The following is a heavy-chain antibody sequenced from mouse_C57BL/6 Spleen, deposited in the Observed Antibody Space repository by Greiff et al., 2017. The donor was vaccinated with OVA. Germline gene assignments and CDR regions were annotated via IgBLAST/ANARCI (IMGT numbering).Heavy chain of an antibody. D-gene: IGHD2-4*01. CDR1: GFTFSDYG. V-gene: IGHV5-17*01. CDR3: ANDYDGSFAY. J-gene: IGHJ3*01. Sequence: DVMLVESGGGLVKPGGSLKLSCAASGFTFSDYGMHWVRQAPEKGLEWVAYISSGSSTIYYADTVKGRFTISRDNAKNTLFLQMTSLRSEDTAMYYCANDYDGSFAYWGQGTLVTVSA. CDR2: ISSGSSTI.